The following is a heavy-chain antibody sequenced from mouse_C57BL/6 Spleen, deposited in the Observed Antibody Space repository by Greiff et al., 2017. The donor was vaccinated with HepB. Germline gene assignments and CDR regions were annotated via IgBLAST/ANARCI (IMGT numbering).Heavy chain of an antibody. V-gene: IGHV5-17*01. Sequence: EVHLVESGGGLVKPGGSLKLSCAASGFTFSDYGMHWVRQAPEKGLEWVAYISSGSSTIYYADTVKGRFTISRDNAKNTLFLQMTSLRSEDTAMYYCARRIYYDYDVFAYWGQGTLVTVSA. CDR1: GFTFSDYG. CDR3: ARRIYYDYDVFAY. J-gene: IGHJ3*01. CDR2: ISSGSSTI. D-gene: IGHD2-4*01.